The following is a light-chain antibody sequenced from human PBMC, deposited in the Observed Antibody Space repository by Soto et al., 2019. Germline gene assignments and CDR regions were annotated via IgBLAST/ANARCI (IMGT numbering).Light chain of an antibody. J-gene: IGKJ4*01. V-gene: IGKV3-20*01. Sequence: EIVLTQSPGALSLSPGERATLSCRASQTVSDNYLSWYQQKPGQAPRLLIYVASTRATGIPDRFSGSGSGTDFPLTISRREPEDCAVYCCQQYGGSPRVSFGGGTKVEI. CDR2: VAS. CDR1: QTVSDNY. CDR3: QQYGGSPRVS.